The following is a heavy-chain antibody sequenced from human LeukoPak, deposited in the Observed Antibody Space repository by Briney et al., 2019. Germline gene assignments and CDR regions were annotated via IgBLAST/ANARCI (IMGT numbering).Heavy chain of an antibody. CDR2: IIPIFGTA. J-gene: IGHJ4*02. V-gene: IGHV1-69*13. CDR3: ARSRRGPYDSSGIHY. D-gene: IGHD3-22*01. CDR1: GGTFSSYA. Sequence: ASVKVSCKASGGTFSSYAISWVRQAPGQGLEWMGGIIPIFGTANYAQKFQGRVTITADESTSTAYMELSSLRSEDTAVYYCARSRRGPYDSSGIHYWGQGTLVTVSS.